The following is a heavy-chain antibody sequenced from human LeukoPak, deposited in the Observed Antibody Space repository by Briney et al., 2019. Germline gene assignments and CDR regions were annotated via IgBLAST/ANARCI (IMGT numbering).Heavy chain of an antibody. V-gene: IGHV3-30*18. CDR2: ISYDGHSK. D-gene: IGHD3-16*01. CDR3: AKGPLGREDTFDI. Sequence: GGSLRLSCAASGFTFSNYVIHWVRQAPGKGLEWVALISYDGHSKYYADSVKGRFTISRDNSRYTLYLQMNSLRAEDTAVYYCAKGPLGREDTFDIWGQGTMVTVSS. J-gene: IGHJ3*02. CDR1: GFTFSNYV.